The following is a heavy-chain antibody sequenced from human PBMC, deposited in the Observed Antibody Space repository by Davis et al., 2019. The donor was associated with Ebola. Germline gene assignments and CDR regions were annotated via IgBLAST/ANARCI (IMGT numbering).Heavy chain of an antibody. Sequence: GESLKISCAASGFTFSTYSMNWVRQAPGKGLEWVSYISSSSSTIYYADSVKGRFTISRDNAKNSLYLQMDSLRDEDTAVYYCARLIAAAGTHWGQGTLVTVSS. D-gene: IGHD6-13*01. CDR1: GFTFSTYS. J-gene: IGHJ4*02. CDR2: ISSSSSTI. CDR3: ARLIAAAGTH. V-gene: IGHV3-48*02.